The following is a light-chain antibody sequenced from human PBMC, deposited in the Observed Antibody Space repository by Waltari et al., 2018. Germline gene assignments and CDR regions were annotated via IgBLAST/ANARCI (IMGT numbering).Light chain of an antibody. Sequence: EIVLKQSPGTLSLSPGEGATLSCRTSQTIRTTYLAGYHQKPGQAPTRLSYGACSRATGIPDRCTGWGSGTDFSLTISSLEPEDFATYYCQQYDISPLTFGGGTKVEIK. CDR3: QQYDISPLT. V-gene: IGKV3-20*01. CDR1: QTIRTTY. CDR2: GAC. J-gene: IGKJ4*01.